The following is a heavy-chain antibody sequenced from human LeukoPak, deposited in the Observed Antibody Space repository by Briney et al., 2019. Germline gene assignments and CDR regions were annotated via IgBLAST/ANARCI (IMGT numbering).Heavy chain of an antibody. CDR2: IYYSGST. D-gene: IGHD3-10*01. CDR3: ARNNVYGSGRIAWRGFDP. V-gene: IGHV4-59*01. Sequence: SETLSLTCTVSGGSISSYYWSWIRQPPGKGLEWIGYIYYSGSTNYNPSLKSRVTISVDTSKNQFSLKLSSVTAADTAVYYCARNNVYGSGRIAWRGFDPWGQGTLVTVSS. J-gene: IGHJ5*02. CDR1: GGSISSYY.